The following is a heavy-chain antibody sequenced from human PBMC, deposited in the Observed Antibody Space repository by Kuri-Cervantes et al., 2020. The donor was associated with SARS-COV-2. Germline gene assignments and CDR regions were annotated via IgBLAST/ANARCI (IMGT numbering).Heavy chain of an antibody. V-gene: IGHV4-61*02. D-gene: IGHD4/OR15-4a*01. CDR3: AIRAKHWYFDL. CDR2: IYTSGST. J-gene: IGHJ2*01. CDR1: GGSISSSSYY. Sequence: SCTVSGGSISSSSYYWGWIRQPPGKGLEWIGRIYTSGSTNYNPSLKSRVTISVDTSKNQFSLKMSSVTAADTAVYYCAIRAKHWYFDLWGRGTLVTVSS.